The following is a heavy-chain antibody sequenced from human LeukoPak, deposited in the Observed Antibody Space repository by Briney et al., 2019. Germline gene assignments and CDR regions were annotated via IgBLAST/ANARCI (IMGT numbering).Heavy chain of an antibody. J-gene: IGHJ4*02. CDR1: GYTFTDYY. CDR3: ATGVYYYDSSGYYPIWDY. Sequence: GASVKVSCKASGYTFTDYYMHWVQQAPGKGLEWMGRVDPEDGETIYAEKFQGRVTITADTSTDTAYMELSSLRSEDTAVYYCATGVYYYDSSGYYPIWDYWGQGTLVTVSS. V-gene: IGHV1-69-2*01. D-gene: IGHD3-22*01. CDR2: VDPEDGET.